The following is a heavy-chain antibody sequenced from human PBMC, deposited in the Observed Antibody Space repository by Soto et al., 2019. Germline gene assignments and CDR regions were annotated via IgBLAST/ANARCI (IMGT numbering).Heavy chain of an antibody. Sequence: QVQLVESGGVVVQPGRSLRLSCAASGFTFSSYGMHWVRQAPGKGLEWVAVIWYDGSNKYYADSVKGRFTISRDNSKNKLYLQMNSLRGEDTAVYYCARDGGGGGSSADYWGQGTLVTVSS. J-gene: IGHJ4*02. CDR3: ARDGGGGGSSADY. V-gene: IGHV3-33*01. D-gene: IGHD6-6*01. CDR2: IWYDGSNK. CDR1: GFTFSSYG.